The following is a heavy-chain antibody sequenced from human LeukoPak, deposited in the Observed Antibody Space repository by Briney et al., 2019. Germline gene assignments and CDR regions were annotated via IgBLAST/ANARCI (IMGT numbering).Heavy chain of an antibody. J-gene: IGHJ4*02. V-gene: IGHV3-53*01. D-gene: IGHD3-10*01. CDR1: GFTVSSNY. CDR2: IYSGGST. CDR3: ARDLGALFGELYFDY. Sequence: GGSLRLSCAASGFTVSSNYMSWVRQAPGKGLEWVSVIYSGGSTYYADSVKGRFTISRDNSKNTLYLQMSSLRAEDTAVYYCARDLGALFGELYFDYWGQGTLVTVSS.